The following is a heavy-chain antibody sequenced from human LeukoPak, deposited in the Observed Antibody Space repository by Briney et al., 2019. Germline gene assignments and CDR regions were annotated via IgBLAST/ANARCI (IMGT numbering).Heavy chain of an antibody. CDR1: GYTFTSYG. D-gene: IGHD4-17*01. CDR3: ARSMDYGEDADWFDP. V-gene: IGHV1-18*01. Sequence: VASVKVSCKASGYTFTSYGISWVRQAPGQGLEWMGWISAYNGNTNYAQKLQGRVTMATDTSTSTAYMELRSLRSDDTAVYYCARSMDYGEDADWFDPWGQGTLVTVSS. CDR2: ISAYNGNT. J-gene: IGHJ5*02.